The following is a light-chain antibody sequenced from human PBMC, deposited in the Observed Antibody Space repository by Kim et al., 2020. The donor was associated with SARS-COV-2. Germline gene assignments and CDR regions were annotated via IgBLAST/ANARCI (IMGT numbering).Light chain of an antibody. V-gene: IGLV1-47*02. CDR2: SDN. CDR3: GAWDDSLSSPV. J-gene: IGLJ3*02. CDR1: TSNIGSNY. Sequence: GQRVTISGSGSTSNIGSNYVYWYQQFPGTAPKVLIYSDNQRPSGVPDRFSGSKSGTSASLAISGLRSEDEADYYCGAWDDSLSSPVFGGGTQLTVL.